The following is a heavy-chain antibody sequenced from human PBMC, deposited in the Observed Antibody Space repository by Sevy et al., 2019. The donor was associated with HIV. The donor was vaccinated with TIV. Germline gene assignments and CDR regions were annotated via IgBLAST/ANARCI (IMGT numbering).Heavy chain of an antibody. V-gene: IGHV2-5*01. CDR2: IYWSDDR. CDR1: GFSLTTSGLG. D-gene: IGHD3-22*01. CDR3: AHTSYYDSRETPYDAFDI. Sequence: SGPTLVNPTQTLTLTCTFSGFSLTTSGLGVGWIRQPPGKALEWLALIYWSDDRPYNPSLKSRLTFTKDTSKNQVVLTMTNMDPLDTATYYCAHTSYYDSRETPYDAFDIWGQGTTVTVSS. J-gene: IGHJ3*02.